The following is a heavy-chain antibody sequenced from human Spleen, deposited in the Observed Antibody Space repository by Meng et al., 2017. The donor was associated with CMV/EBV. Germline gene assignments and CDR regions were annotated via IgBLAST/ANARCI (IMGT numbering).Heavy chain of an antibody. J-gene: IGHJ6*02. V-gene: IGHV3-30*02. Sequence: GESLKISCAASGFGFSSCDMHWVRQAPGKGLEWVAFIRYDGSNEYYGDAVKGRFIISRDNSKSTLFLQMNSLRAEDTAVYYCARAPRGSYYYGMDVWGQGTTVTVSS. CDR3: ARAPRGSYYYGMDV. CDR1: GFGFSSCD. D-gene: IGHD3-16*01. CDR2: IRYDGSNE.